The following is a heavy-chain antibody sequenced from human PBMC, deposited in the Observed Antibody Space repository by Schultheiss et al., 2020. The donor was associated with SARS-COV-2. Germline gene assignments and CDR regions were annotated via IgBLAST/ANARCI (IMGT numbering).Heavy chain of an antibody. D-gene: IGHD6-19*01. CDR2: ISSSSSYI. Sequence: GGSLRLSCAASGFTFSDYYMNWIRQAPGEGLQWVSSISSSSSYIYYADSVKGRFTISRDNAKNSLYLQMNSLRAEDTAVYYCARDLKGQWLAEFYFDYWGQGTLVTVSS. CDR3: ARDLKGQWLAEFYFDY. J-gene: IGHJ4*02. V-gene: IGHV3-21*01. CDR1: GFTFSDYY.